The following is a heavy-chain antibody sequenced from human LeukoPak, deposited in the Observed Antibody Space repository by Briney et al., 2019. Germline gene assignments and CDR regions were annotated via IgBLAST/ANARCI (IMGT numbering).Heavy chain of an antibody. CDR3: AKGGEDILTGPDY. Sequence: GGSLILSCAASGFTFSSYAMNWVRQAPGKGLEWVSGISGSGGRTYYADSVRGRFTVSRDNSKNTLYLQMNSLRVEDTAVYYCAKGGEDILTGPDYWGQGTLVTVSS. J-gene: IGHJ4*02. V-gene: IGHV3-23*01. CDR2: ISGSGGRT. CDR1: GFTFSSYA. D-gene: IGHD3-9*01.